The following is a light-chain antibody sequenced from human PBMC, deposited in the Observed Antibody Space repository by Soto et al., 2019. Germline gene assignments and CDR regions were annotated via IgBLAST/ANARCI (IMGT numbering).Light chain of an antibody. CDR3: RQLNSNSLFT. J-gene: IGKJ3*01. Sequence: EIQLTQSPAFLSASVGDRVTITCRASQDISSYLAWYQQKPGKAPKLLIFGASTLQSGVPPRFSGSGSGTEFSLTIISLQHEDVATYYCRQLNSNSLFTFGPGTKVDI. CDR2: GAS. V-gene: IGKV1-9*01. CDR1: QDISSY.